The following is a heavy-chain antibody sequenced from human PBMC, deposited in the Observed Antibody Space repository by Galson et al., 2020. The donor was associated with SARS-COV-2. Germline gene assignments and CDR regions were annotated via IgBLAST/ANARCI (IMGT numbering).Heavy chain of an antibody. Sequence: SQTLSLTCTVSGASVRSGNYYWSWTRQPPGKGLEWIAYVYASGSINSGSTNYNPSLQSRVTISEDASKNQITLTVNSVTPADTAVYYCARGLWQQVVRTYRANWFESWGQGTLVIVSS. CDR3: ARGLWQQVVRTYRANWFES. CDR1: GASVRSGNYY. V-gene: IGHV4-61*01. J-gene: IGHJ5*01. CDR2: VYASGSINSGST. D-gene: IGHD6-13*01.